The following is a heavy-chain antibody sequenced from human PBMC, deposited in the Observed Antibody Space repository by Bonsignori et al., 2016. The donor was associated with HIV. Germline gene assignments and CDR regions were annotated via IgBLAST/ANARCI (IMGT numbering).Heavy chain of an antibody. CDR1: GFTFSSYA. D-gene: IGHD6-19*01. CDR3: AKVIAVAGTSPCDY. J-gene: IGHJ4*02. V-gene: IGHV3-23*01. Sequence: GESLKISCAASGFTFSSYAMSWVRQAPGKGLEWVSAISGSGGSTYYADSVKGRFTISRDNSKNTLYLQMNSLRAEDTAVYYCAKVIAVAGTSPCDYWGQGTLVTVSS. CDR2: ISGSGGST.